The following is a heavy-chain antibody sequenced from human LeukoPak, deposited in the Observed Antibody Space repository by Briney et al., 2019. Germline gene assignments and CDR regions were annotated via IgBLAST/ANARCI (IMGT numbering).Heavy chain of an antibody. CDR2: IYHSGST. D-gene: IGHD4-17*01. CDR3: ARDDDGDYVGAFDI. J-gene: IGHJ3*02. CDR1: GGSFSGYY. Sequence: PSETLSLACAVYGGSFSGYYWSWIRQPPGKGLEWIGYIYHSGSTYYNPSLKSRVTISVDRSKNQFSLKLSSVTAADTAVYYCARDDDGDYVGAFDIWGQGTMVTVSS. V-gene: IGHV4-30-2*01.